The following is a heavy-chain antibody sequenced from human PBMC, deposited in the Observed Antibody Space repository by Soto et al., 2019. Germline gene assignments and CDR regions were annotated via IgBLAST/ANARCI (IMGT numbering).Heavy chain of an antibody. CDR1: GYSFTSYW. V-gene: IGHV5-10-1*01. J-gene: IGHJ6*02. Sequence: GESLKISCKGSGYSFTSYWISWVRQMPGKGLEWMGRIDPSDSYTNYSPSFQGHVTISADKSISTAYLQWSSLKASDTAMYYCARHEKQWLGSSYYYYGMDVWGQGTTVTVSS. CDR3: ARHEKQWLGSSYYYYGMDV. D-gene: IGHD6-19*01. CDR2: IDPSDSYT.